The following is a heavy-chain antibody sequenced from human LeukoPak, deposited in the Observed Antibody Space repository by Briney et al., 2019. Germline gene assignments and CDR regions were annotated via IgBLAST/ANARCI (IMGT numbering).Heavy chain of an antibody. CDR3: ARWGDYDVLTGYYVPDY. D-gene: IGHD3-9*01. CDR2: ILGSGGST. V-gene: IGHV3-23*01. J-gene: IGHJ4*02. Sequence: PGGSLRLSCAASGFTFSNYAMSWVRQAPGEGQEWVSAILGSGGSTYYADSVKGRFTVSRDNSKSTLYLQMNSLRAEDTALYYCARWGDYDVLTGYYVPDYWGQGTLVTVSS. CDR1: GFTFSNYA.